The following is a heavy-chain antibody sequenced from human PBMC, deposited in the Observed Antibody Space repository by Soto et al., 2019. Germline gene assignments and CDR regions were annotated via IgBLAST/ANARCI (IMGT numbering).Heavy chain of an antibody. J-gene: IGHJ5*02. CDR3: ASFVVVPAMNGWFDP. CDR2: ISSSGSTI. CDR1: GFTFSDYY. D-gene: IGHD2-21*02. Sequence: GGSLRLSCAASGFTFSDYYMGWIRQAPGKGLEWVSYISSSGSTIYYADSVKGRFTISRDNANNSLYLQMNSLRAEDTAVYYCASFVVVPAMNGWFDPWGQGTLVTVSS. V-gene: IGHV3-11*01.